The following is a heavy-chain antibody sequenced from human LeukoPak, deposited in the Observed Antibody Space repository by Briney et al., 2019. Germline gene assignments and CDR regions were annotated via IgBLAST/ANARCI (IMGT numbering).Heavy chain of an antibody. D-gene: IGHD3-9*01. Sequence: SETLSLTCTVSGGSISSSSYYWGWIRQPPGKGLEWIGSIYYSGSTYYNPSLKSRVTISVDTSKNQFSLKLSSVTAADTAVYYCARWILTGYCFDYWGQGTLVTVSS. CDR3: ARWILTGYCFDY. CDR1: GGSISSSSYY. V-gene: IGHV4-39*07. J-gene: IGHJ4*02. CDR2: IYYSGST.